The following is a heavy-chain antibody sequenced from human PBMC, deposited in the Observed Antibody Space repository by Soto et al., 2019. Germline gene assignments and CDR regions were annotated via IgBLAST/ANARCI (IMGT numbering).Heavy chain of an antibody. Sequence: GGSLRLSCAASGFTFRNHWMHWVRLSPGEGLVSVSRINSDGSWTQYAASVKGRFTISRDNSKNTLYLQMNSLRAEDTAVYYCARGSYGYQGSDYWGQGTLVTVSS. D-gene: IGHD5-18*01. V-gene: IGHV3-74*01. CDR1: GFTFRNHW. J-gene: IGHJ4*02. CDR2: INSDGSWT. CDR3: ARGSYGYQGSDY.